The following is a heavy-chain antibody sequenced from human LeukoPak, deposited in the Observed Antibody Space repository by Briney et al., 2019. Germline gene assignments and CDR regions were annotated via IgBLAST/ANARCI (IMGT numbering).Heavy chain of an antibody. J-gene: IGHJ4*02. CDR2: IWYDGSNK. Sequence: GRSLRLSCAASGFTFSSYGMHWVRQAPGKGLEWVAVIWYDGSNKYYADSVKGRFTISRDNSKNTLYLQMNGLRAEDTAVYYCARDRLPYGSGNYFDYWGQGTLVTVSS. V-gene: IGHV3-33*01. D-gene: IGHD3-10*01. CDR3: ARDRLPYGSGNYFDY. CDR1: GFTFSSYG.